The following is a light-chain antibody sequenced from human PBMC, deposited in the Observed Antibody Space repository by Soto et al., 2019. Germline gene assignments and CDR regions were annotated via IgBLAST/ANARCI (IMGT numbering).Light chain of an antibody. CDR3: SSYTSSRGV. CDR2: EVS. CDR1: SSDVGGYNY. Sequence: QSVLTQPASVSGSPGQSITIPCTGTSSDVGGYNYVSWYQQHPGKAPKLMIYEVSNRPSGVSNRFSGSKSGNTASLTISGLQAEDEADYYCSSYTSSRGVFGTGTKVTVL. J-gene: IGLJ1*01. V-gene: IGLV2-14*01.